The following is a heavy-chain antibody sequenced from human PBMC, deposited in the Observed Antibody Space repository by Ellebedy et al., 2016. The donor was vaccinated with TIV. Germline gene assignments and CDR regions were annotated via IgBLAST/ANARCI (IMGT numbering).Heavy chain of an antibody. V-gene: IGHV4-34*01. J-gene: IGHJ4*02. Sequence: MPSETLSLTCAVYGGSFSGYSWSWIRQPPGKGLEWIGEINHRGSTNYNPSLKSRVTILVDTSNNQLSLRLSTVTAADTAVYYCARDGAGRWDYWGPGTLVTVSS. CDR2: INHRGST. D-gene: IGHD4-23*01. CDR1: GGSFSGYS. CDR3: ARDGAGRWDY.